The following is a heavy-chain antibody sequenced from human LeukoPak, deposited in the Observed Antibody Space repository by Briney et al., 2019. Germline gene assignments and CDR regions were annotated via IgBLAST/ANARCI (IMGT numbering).Heavy chain of an antibody. D-gene: IGHD6-19*01. CDR2: IIPIFGTA. CDR3: AKVTTRGSGWFFYYFDY. V-gene: IGHV1-69*13. J-gene: IGHJ4*02. CDR1: GGTLSSHA. Sequence: ASVKVSCKASGGTLSSHAISWVRQAPGQGLEWMGGIIPIFGTANYAQKFQGRVTITADESTSTAYMELSSLRAEDTALYYCAKVTTRGSGWFFYYFDYWGQGTLVTVSS.